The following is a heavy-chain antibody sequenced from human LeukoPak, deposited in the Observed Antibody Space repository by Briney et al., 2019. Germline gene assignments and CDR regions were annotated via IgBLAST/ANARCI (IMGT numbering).Heavy chain of an antibody. V-gene: IGHV1-46*01. Sequence: GASVKVSCKASGYTFTSYYMRWVRQAPGQGLEWMGIINPSGGSTSYAQKFQGRVTMTRDTSTSTVYMELSSLRSEDTAVYYCARDPGGVVVGNYYYYMDVWGKGTTVTISS. CDR2: INPSGGST. CDR3: ARDPGGVVVGNYYYYMDV. CDR1: GYTFTSYY. D-gene: IGHD2-15*01. J-gene: IGHJ6*03.